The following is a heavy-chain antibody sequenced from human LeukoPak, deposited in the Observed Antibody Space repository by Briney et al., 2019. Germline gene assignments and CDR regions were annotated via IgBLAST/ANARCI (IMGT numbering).Heavy chain of an antibody. Sequence: TSETLSLTCTVSGYSISSGYYWGRIRQPPGKGLEWIGSIYHSGSTYYNPSLKSRVTISVDTSKNQFSLKLSSVTAADTAVYYCARETSQKGAHYMDVWGKGTTVTISS. D-gene: IGHD3-16*01. V-gene: IGHV4-38-2*02. J-gene: IGHJ6*03. CDR2: IYHSGST. CDR1: GYSISSGYY. CDR3: ARETSQKGAHYMDV.